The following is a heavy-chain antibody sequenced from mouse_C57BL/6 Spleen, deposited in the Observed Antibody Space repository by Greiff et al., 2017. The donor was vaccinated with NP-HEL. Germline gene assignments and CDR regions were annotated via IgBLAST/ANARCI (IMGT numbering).Heavy chain of an antibody. CDR1: GFTFSDYG. Sequence: DVKLVESGGGLVKPGGSLKLSCAASGFTFSDYGMHWVRQAPEKGLEWVAYISSGSSTIYYADTVKGRFTISRDNAKNTLFLQMTSLRSEDTAMYYCARRPRRYYAMDYWGQGTSVTVSS. CDR2: ISSGSSTI. V-gene: IGHV5-17*01. J-gene: IGHJ4*01. CDR3: ARRPRRYYAMDY.